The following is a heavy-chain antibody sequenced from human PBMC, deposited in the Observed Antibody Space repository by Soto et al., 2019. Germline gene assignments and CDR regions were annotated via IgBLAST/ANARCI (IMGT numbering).Heavy chain of an antibody. CDR3: ASTHPPLDY. CDR2: VYDSGST. J-gene: IGHJ4*02. Sequence: SESLSLTCTVSGVSIRSYYWSWLRQPPGKGLEWVGYVYDSGSTNYNPSLKRRVSISVDTPKNPFSLKLRSVPAADTAVYYCASTHPPLDYWGQAILVTVSS. CDR1: GVSIRSYY. D-gene: IGHD2-15*01. V-gene: IGHV4-59*01.